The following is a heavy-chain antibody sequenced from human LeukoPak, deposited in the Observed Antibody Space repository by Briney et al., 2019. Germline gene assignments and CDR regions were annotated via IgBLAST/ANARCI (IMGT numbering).Heavy chain of an antibody. Sequence: GASVKVSCKASGYTFTSYGFSWVRQAPGQGLEWMGWINPNSGGTNYAQKFQGWVTMTRDTSISTAYMELSRLRSDDTAVYYCARLYYYGSGSSFSEGGMDVWGQGTTVTVSS. CDR2: INPNSGGT. V-gene: IGHV1-2*04. J-gene: IGHJ6*02. CDR3: ARLYYYGSGSSFSEGGMDV. D-gene: IGHD3-10*01. CDR1: GYTFTSYG.